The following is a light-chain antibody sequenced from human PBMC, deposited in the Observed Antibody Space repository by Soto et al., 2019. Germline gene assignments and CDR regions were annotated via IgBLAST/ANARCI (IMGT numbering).Light chain of an antibody. CDR3: CSYVYSNSWV. Sequence: QSALTQPASVSGSPGQSITISCTGASSDVLSYDAVSRYQHQPGKAPKLIIYEGNKRPSGVSSRFAGHRSGNMAYLKISGLQPEDEADYYCCSYVYSNSWVLGGGTKLTVL. V-gene: IGLV2-23*01. CDR2: EGN. CDR1: SSDVLSYDA. J-gene: IGLJ3*02.